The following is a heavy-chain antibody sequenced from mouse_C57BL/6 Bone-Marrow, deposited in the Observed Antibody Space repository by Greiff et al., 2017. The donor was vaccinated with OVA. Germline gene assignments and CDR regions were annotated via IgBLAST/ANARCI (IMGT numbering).Heavy chain of an antibody. CDR3: ARDSPSITTVVVGDY. CDR2: ISDGGSYT. D-gene: IGHD1-1*01. Sequence: EVQGVESGGGLVKPGGSLKLSCAASGFTFSSYAMSWVRQTPEKRLEWVATISDGGSYTYYPDNVKGRFTISRDNAKNNQYLQMSHLKSEDTAMYYCARDSPSITTVVVGDYWGKGTTLTVSS. CDR1: GFTFSSYA. J-gene: IGHJ2*01. V-gene: IGHV5-4*01.